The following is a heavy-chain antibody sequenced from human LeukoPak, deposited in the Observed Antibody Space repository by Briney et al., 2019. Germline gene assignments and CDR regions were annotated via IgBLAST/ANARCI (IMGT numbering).Heavy chain of an antibody. CDR1: GFTFSTYA. J-gene: IGHJ6*02. V-gene: IGHV3-23*01. CDR2: ISGSGGST. CDR3: AKVKVPHYYYYYGMDV. Sequence: GGSLRLSCAASGFTFSTYAMSWVRQAPGKGLEWVSAISGSGGSTYYADSVKGRFTISRDNSKNTLYLQMNSLRAEDTAVYYCAKVKVPHYYYYYGMDVWGQGTTVTVSS.